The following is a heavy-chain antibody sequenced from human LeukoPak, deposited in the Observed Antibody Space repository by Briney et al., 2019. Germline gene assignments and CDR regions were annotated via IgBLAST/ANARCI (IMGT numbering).Heavy chain of an antibody. V-gene: IGHV4-39*01. CDR2: IYYSGTT. J-gene: IGHJ4*02. CDR1: GGSISN. CDR3: ARYCTSTSCFLKHVFDS. Sequence: SETLSLTCTVSGGSISNWGWIRQPPGKGLEWIGSIYYSGTTYYNPSLKSRVTISADTSKNQFSLELSSVTAADTAVYYCARYCTSTSCFLKHVFDSWGQGTLATVSS. D-gene: IGHD2-2*01.